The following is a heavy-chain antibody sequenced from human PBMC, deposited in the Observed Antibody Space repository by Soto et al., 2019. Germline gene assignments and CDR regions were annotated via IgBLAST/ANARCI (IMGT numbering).Heavy chain of an antibody. Sequence: SGKVSCKASGGTFSSYAISWVRQAPGQGLEWMGGIIPIFGTANYAQKFQGRVTITADESTSTAYMELSSLRSEDTAVYYCARSRSPGFYYDSSGYRYYFDYWGQGTLVTVS. J-gene: IGHJ4*02. V-gene: IGHV1-69*13. D-gene: IGHD3-22*01. CDR1: GGTFSSYA. CDR3: ARSRSPGFYYDSSGYRYYFDY. CDR2: IIPIFGTA.